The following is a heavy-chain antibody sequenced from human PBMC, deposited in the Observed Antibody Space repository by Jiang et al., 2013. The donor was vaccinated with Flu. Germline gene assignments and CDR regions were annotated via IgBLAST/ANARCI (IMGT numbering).Heavy chain of an antibody. Sequence: QLVESGGGLVHPGGSLRLSCAASGFTFTTYAMSWVRQAPGKGLEWVSAISASGRKTYYADSVKGRFTISRDNSKNTLYLQMNSLRAEDTAVYYCAKGGYCSGGSCYSEPFDYWGQGTLVTVSS. CDR3: AKGGYCSGGSCYSEPFDY. J-gene: IGHJ4*02. D-gene: IGHD2-15*01. CDR1: GFTFTTYA. V-gene: IGHV3-23*04. CDR2: ISASGRKT.